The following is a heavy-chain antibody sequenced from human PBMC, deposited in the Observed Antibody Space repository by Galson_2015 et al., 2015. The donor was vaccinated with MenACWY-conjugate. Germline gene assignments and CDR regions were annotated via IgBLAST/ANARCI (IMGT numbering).Heavy chain of an antibody. D-gene: IGHD3-22*01. CDR3: AREGTSRYHSDYFCCAS. Sequence: CAISGDSVSSHSAAWNWIRQPPSRGCEWLGRTYYRSQWHYDYAVSVKGRMTINPDTSKNEIPLQLHSVTPEDTAVYYCAREGTSRYHSDYFCCASWGQGTLVTVSS. V-gene: IGHV6-1*01. J-gene: IGHJ5*02. CDR1: GDSVSSHSAA. CDR2: TYYRSQWHY.